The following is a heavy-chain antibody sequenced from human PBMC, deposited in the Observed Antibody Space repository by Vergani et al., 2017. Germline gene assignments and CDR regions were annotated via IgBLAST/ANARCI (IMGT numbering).Heavy chain of an antibody. D-gene: IGHD1-26*01. CDR3: ARRGVGATTASYYFDY. CDR1: GYSFTSYW. J-gene: IGHJ4*02. Sequence: EVQLVQSGAEVKKPGESLKISCKGSGYSFTSYWIGCVRQMPGKGLEWMGIIYPGDSDTRYSPSFQGQVTISADKSISTAYLQWSSLKASDTAMYYCARRGVGATTASYYFDYWGQGTLVTVSS. CDR2: IYPGDSDT. V-gene: IGHV5-51*03.